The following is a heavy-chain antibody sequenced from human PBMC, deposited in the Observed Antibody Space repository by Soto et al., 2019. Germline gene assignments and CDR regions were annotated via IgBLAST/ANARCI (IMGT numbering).Heavy chain of an antibody. J-gene: IGHJ1*01. CDR1: GGTFSTYT. CDR2: IIPILAIG. D-gene: IGHD5-12*01. Sequence: QVQLVQSGAEVKKPGSSVKVSCKASGGTFSTYTISWVRQAPGQGLEWMGRIIPILAIGNYAQKFQGRVTIPADKSTTTGYMALSSLRSEDTAVSYCARDPSAYDLPAYWGQGTLVTVSS. CDR3: ARDPSAYDLPAY. V-gene: IGHV1-69*08.